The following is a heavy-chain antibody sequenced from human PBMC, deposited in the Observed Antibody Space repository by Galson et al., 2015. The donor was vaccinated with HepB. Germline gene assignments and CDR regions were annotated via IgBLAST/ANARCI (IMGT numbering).Heavy chain of an antibody. Sequence: SLRLSCAVSGFTVSKYYVSWVRQAPGKGLEWVALISAGDGRNTNYADSVRGRFTISRDNSKNKVFLQMNSLRAEDTAVYYCAREGFSSGHAGIFDCWGQGTLVTVSS. CDR3: AREGFSSGHAGIFDC. D-gene: IGHD3-22*01. CDR2: ISAGDGRNT. CDR1: GFTVSKYY. V-gene: IGHV3-30*04. J-gene: IGHJ4*02.